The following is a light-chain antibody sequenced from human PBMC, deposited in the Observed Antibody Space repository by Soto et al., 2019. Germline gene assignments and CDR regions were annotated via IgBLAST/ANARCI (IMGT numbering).Light chain of an antibody. V-gene: IGLV8-61*01. J-gene: IGLJ3*02. CDR3: VLFMRSGVV. Sequence: QAVVTQEPSFSVSPGGTVTLTCGLSSGSVSSSHYPSWYRQTPGQPPRTLVYSTNTRSSGVPDRFSGSILGNKAALTITGAQADDESDYYCVLFMRSGVVFGGGTKLTVL. CDR2: STN. CDR1: SGSVSSSHY.